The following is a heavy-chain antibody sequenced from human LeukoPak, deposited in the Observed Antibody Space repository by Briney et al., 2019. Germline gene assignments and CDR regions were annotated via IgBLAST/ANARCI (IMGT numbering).Heavy chain of an antibody. J-gene: IGHJ4*02. CDR3: AKSGLSRFDY. D-gene: IGHD4/OR15-4a*01. V-gene: IGHV3-23*01. CDR2: ISGSGGST. Sequence: PGGSLRLSCAASGFFFSTYAMNWVRQAPGKGLEWVSAISGSGGSTYYADSVKGRFTISRDNSKNTLYLQMNSLRAEDTAVDYCAKSGLSRFDYWGQGTLVTVSS. CDR1: GFFFSTYA.